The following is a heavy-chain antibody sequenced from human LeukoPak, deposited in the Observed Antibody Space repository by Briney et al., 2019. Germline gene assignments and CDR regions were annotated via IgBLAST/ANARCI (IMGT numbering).Heavy chain of an antibody. D-gene: IGHD3-16*01. CDR3: VRDDYDYVWGRRGGHRNYNGMDV. CDR1: GFTFTTYA. J-gene: IGHJ6*02. V-gene: IGHV3-23*01. Sequence: PGGSLRLSCAASGFTFTTYAMSWVRQAPGKGLEWVSVISGSGGGTYYADSVKGRFTISRDNSKNTLGLQMNSLRVEDTAVYYCVRDDYDYVWGRRGGHRNYNGMDVWGHGTAVTVSS. CDR2: ISGSGGGT.